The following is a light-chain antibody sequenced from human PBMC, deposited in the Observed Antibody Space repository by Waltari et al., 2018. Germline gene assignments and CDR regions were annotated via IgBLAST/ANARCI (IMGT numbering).Light chain of an antibody. CDR3: ASWDDSLSHWV. Sequence: YQQLTGSAPKLLIIRNTQRSSGVPDRFSASKSGTSASLAISGLRSDDEGYYYCASWDDSLSHWVFGGGTKVTVL. CDR2: RNT. V-gene: IGLV1-47*01. J-gene: IGLJ3*02.